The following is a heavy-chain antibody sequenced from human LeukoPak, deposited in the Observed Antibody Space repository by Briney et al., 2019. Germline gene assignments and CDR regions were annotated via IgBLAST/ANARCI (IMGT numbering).Heavy chain of an antibody. CDR1: GFTFSSYW. V-gene: IGHV3-74*01. CDR3: ARDLSSSWYGGLLVRHFDY. J-gene: IGHJ4*02. D-gene: IGHD6-13*01. Sequence: GGSLRLSCAASGFTFSSYWMHWVRQAPGKGLVWVSRINSDGSSTSYADSVKGRFTISRDNAKNTLYLQMNSLRAEDTAVYYCARDLSSSWYGGLLVRHFDYWGQGTLVTVSS. CDR2: INSDGSST.